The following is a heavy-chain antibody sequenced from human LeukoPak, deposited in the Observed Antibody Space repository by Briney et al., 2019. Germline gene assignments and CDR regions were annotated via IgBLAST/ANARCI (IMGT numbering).Heavy chain of an antibody. V-gene: IGHV4-59*12. Sequence: KPSETLSLTCTVSGGSISSYYWSWIRQPPGKGLEWIVYIYYSGSTNYNPSLKSRVTISVDTSKNQFSLKLSSVTAADTAVYYCARETLRRDFWSGYRNNWFDPWGQGTLVTVSS. CDR2: IYYSGST. CDR1: GGSISSYY. D-gene: IGHD3-3*01. CDR3: ARETLRRDFWSGYRNNWFDP. J-gene: IGHJ5*02.